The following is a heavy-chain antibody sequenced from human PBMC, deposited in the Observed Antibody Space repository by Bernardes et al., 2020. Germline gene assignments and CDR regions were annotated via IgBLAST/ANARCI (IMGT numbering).Heavy chain of an antibody. CDR3: ARMRSGDYLDY. D-gene: IGHD4-17*01. V-gene: IGHV3-66*01. Sequence: GGSRRLSVAASGFTVSSNYMSWVRQAPGKGLEWVSVIYSGGNTYYADSVKGRFTISRDNSKNTLYLQMNSLRAEDTAVYYCARMRSGDYLDYWGQGTLVTVSS. CDR1: GFTVSSNY. J-gene: IGHJ4*02. CDR2: IYSGGNT.